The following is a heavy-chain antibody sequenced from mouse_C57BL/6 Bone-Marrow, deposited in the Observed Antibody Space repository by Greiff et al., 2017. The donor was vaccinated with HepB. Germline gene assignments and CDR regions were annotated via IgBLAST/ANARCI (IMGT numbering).Heavy chain of an antibody. D-gene: IGHD1-1*01. CDR3: TVATTVVYWYFDV. V-gene: IGHV6-3*01. Sequence: EVHLVESGGGLVQPGGSMKLSCVASGFTFSNYWMNWVRQSPEKGLEWVAQIRLKSDNYATHYAESVKGRFTISRDDSKSSVYLQMNNLRAEDTGIYYCTVATTVVYWYFDVWGTGTTVTVSS. CDR1: GFTFSNYW. CDR2: IRLKSDNYAT. J-gene: IGHJ1*03.